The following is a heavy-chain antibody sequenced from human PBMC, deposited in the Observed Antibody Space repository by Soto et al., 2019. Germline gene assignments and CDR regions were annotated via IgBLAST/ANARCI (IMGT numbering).Heavy chain of an antibody. CDR1: GFTFSSYG. Sequence: PGGSLRLSCAASGFTFSSYGMHWVRQAPGKGLEWVAVIWYDGSNKYYADSVKGRFTISRDNSKNTLYLQMNSLRAEDTAVYYCARDRLYDDFWANNWFDPWGQGTLVTVSS. V-gene: IGHV3-33*01. CDR3: ARDRLYDDFWANNWFDP. J-gene: IGHJ5*02. D-gene: IGHD3-3*01. CDR2: IWYDGSNK.